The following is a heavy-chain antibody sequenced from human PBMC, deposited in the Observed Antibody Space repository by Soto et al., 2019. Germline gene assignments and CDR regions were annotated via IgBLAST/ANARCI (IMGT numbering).Heavy chain of an antibody. J-gene: IGHJ4*02. CDR3: ARDRVPKSSGYFPFDY. CDR2: ISTFNGKT. CDR1: GYTFISYG. Sequence: QVQLVQSGAEVKKPGASVKVSCKASGYTFISYGISWVRQAPGQGLEWMGWISTFNGKTNYAQNVQGRVTMTTDTSQTTAYMELRSVKSDDTAVYYCARDRVPKSSGYFPFDYWGQGTLVTVSS. V-gene: IGHV1-18*01. D-gene: IGHD3-22*01.